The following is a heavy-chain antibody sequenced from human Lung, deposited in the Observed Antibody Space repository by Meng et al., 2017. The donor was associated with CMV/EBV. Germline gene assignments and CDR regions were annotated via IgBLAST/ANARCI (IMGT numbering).Heavy chain of an antibody. J-gene: IGHJ4*02. CDR2: IYYTGST. CDR3: ARVHYDISTGYQFDL. CDR1: GGSVSSYTNY. Sequence: SETLSLXCTVSGGSVSSYTNYWSWIRQSPGKGLEWIGYIYYTGSTKYTPSLKSRVTMSVDTSKNHFSLKLSSVTAADTAVYYCARVHYDISTGYQFDLWGQGTLVTVSS. V-gene: IGHV4-61*03. D-gene: IGHD3-9*01.